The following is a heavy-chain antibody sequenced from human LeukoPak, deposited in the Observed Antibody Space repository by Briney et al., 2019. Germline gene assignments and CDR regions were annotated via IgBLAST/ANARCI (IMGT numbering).Heavy chain of an antibody. CDR2: ISSSSSTI. D-gene: IGHD5-24*01. CDR1: GFTFSSYS. J-gene: IGHJ4*02. V-gene: IGHV3-48*02. CDR3: AKDGYNYFSSYFDY. Sequence: GGSLRLSCAASGFTFSSYSMNWVRQAPGKGLEWVSYISSSSSTIYYADSVKGRFTISRDNAKNSLYLQMNSLRDEDTAVYYCAKDGYNYFSSYFDYWGQGTLVTVSS.